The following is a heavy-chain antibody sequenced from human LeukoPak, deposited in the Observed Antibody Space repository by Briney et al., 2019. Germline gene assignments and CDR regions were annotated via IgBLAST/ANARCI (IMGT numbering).Heavy chain of an antibody. J-gene: IGHJ3*02. CDR3: ARGPNPQNIAAAGTYAFDI. CDR1: GYTFTSFD. Sequence: GASVKVSCKASGYTFTSFDINWVRQATGQGLEWMGWMNPNSGNTGYAQKFQGRVTITRNTSISTAYMELSSLRSEDTAVYYCARGPNPQNIAAAGTYAFDIWGQGTMVTVSS. D-gene: IGHD6-13*01. CDR2: MNPNSGNT. V-gene: IGHV1-8*03.